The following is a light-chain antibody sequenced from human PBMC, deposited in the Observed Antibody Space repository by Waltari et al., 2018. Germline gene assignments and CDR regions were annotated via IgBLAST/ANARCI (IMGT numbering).Light chain of an antibody. V-gene: IGLV3-10*01. CDR1: ALPKKY. CDR2: EDI. Sequence: SYELTQPPSVSVSPGQTARITCSGDALPKKYAYWYQPKSGQAPVLVIYEDIKRPTGIPERFSGSSSGTTATLTISGAHVEDEADYYCYSTDFSGHDRVFGGGTKLTVL. CDR3: YSTDFSGHDRV. J-gene: IGLJ3*02.